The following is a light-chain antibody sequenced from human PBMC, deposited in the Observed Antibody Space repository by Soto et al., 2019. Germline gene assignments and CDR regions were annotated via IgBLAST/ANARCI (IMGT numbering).Light chain of an antibody. Sequence: IQLTQSPSSLSASVGDRVTITCRASQGISSYLAWYQQKPGKAPKLLIYAASTLRSGVPSRFRGSGSGTDFTLTISSLQPEDFATYYCQQLNSYPSITFGQGTRLEIK. CDR2: AAS. J-gene: IGKJ5*01. V-gene: IGKV1-9*01. CDR3: QQLNSYPSIT. CDR1: QGISSY.